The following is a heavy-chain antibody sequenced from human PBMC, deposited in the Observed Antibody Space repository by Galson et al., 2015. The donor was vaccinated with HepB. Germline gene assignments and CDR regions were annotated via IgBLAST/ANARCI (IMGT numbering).Heavy chain of an antibody. CDR2: IQYVESSK. J-gene: IGHJ5*02. Sequence: SLRLSCAASGFTFSRYGMHWVRQAPGKGLEWVSFIQYVESSKTYADSVKGRFTTSRDNSKNTLFLQMNSLRAEDTALYYCAKDVSGNSGAWGQGTLVTVSS. CDR3: AKDVSGNSGA. V-gene: IGHV3-30*02. CDR1: GFTFSRYG. D-gene: IGHD4-23*01.